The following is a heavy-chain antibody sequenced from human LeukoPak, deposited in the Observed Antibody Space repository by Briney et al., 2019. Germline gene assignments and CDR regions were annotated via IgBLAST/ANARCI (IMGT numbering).Heavy chain of an antibody. D-gene: IGHD2-2*01. CDR2: INPNSGGT. J-gene: IGHJ4*02. V-gene: IGHV1-2*02. CDR1: GYTFTGYY. CDR3: ASELGVVPAAFDY. Sequence: ASVKLSCKASGYTFTGYYMHWVRQAPGQGLEWMGWINPNSGGTNYAQKFQGRVTMTRDTSISTAYMELSRLRSDDTAVYYCASELGVVPAAFDYWGQGTLVTVSS.